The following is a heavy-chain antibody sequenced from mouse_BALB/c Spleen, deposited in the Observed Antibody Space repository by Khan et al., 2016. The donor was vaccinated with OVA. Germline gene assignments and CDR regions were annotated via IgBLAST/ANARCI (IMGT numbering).Heavy chain of an antibody. V-gene: IGHV5-6*01. CDR3: ARQGKWAMDY. CDR1: GFTFSSYG. Sequence: EVELVESGGDLVKPGGSLKLSCAASGFTFSSYGMSWVRQTPDKRLEWVATISSGGSYTYYPDSVKGRFTISSDNAKNTLYLQMSSLKSEDTAMXYYARQGKWAMDYWGQGTSVTVAS. D-gene: IGHD1-3*01. J-gene: IGHJ4*01. CDR2: ISSGGSYT.